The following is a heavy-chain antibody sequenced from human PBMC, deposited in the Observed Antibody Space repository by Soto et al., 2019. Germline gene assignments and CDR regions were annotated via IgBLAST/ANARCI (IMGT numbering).Heavy chain of an antibody. D-gene: IGHD2-15*01. J-gene: IGHJ4*02. CDR3: TRAQASSAAV. CDR2: VNSDGSST. Sequence: EVPLVESGGGLVQPGGSLRLSCAASGFDFSNAWMHWVRQAPGKGLVWVSHVNSDGSSTTYADSVKGRFTISRDNAKKTVSLQMNSMSVEDTAVYFSTRAQASSAAVWGQGALVTVSS. V-gene: IGHV3-74*01. CDR1: GFDFSNAW.